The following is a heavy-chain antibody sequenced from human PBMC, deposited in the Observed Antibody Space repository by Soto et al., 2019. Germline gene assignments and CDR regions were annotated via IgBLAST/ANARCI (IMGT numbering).Heavy chain of an antibody. CDR2: IYHTGST. Sequence: SETLSLTCAVSGGSISISNWCSWVRQAPGKGLEWIGEIYHTGSTNYNPSLKSRVTISLDKSRNQFSLKLSSVSAADTAVYYCARNGGSGSDYWGQGTLVTVSS. CDR1: GGSISISNW. CDR3: ARNGGSGSDY. D-gene: IGHD3-10*01. V-gene: IGHV4-4*02. J-gene: IGHJ4*02.